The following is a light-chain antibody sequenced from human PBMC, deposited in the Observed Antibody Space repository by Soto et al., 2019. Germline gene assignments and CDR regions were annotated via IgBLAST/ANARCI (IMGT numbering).Light chain of an antibody. CDR3: QQYNNWPGT. J-gene: IGKJ1*01. Sequence: EIVLTQSPGTLSVSPGERATLSCRASQSVSSKLAWYQQKPGQAPRLLFYGASTGATGIPARFSGSGFETKFTLSISSLQSEDFAVYYCQQYNNWPGTFGQGT. CDR2: GAS. CDR1: QSVSSK. V-gene: IGKV3-15*01.